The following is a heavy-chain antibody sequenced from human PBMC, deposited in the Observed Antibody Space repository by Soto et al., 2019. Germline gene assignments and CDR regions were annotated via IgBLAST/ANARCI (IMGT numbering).Heavy chain of an antibody. J-gene: IGHJ6*02. CDR3: ARDKVDIVATIYYYYGMDV. Sequence: SLKVSCKASGGTFSSYAISWVRQAPGQGLEWMGGIIPIFGTANYAQKFQGRVTITADKSTSTAYMELSSLRSEDTAVYYCARDKVDIVATIYYYYGMDVWGQGTTVTVSS. CDR2: IIPIFGTA. V-gene: IGHV1-69*06. D-gene: IGHD5-12*01. CDR1: GGTFSSYA.